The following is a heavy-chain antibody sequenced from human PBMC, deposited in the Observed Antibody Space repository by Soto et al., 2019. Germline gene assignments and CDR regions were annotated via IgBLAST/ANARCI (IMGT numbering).Heavy chain of an antibody. CDR2: ISANGQGI. Sequence: PGGSLRLSCAASGFTFSTYALSWVRQAPGKGLEWVSAISANGQGIYYADSVRGRFTISRDNSKNTIFLQMNSLRDEDTAVYYCARLPRLDYWGQGTLVTVSS. CDR1: GFTFSTYA. CDR3: ARLPRLDY. V-gene: IGHV3-23*01. J-gene: IGHJ4*02. D-gene: IGHD4-17*01.